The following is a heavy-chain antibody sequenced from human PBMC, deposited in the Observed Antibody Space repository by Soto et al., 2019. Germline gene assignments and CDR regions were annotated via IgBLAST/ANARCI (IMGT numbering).Heavy chain of an antibody. CDR1: GTIFSSYT. D-gene: IGHD3-16*01. CDR3: ARGLGGRMDD. CDR2: IIPILGET. J-gene: IGHJ6*02. Sequence: QVQLVQSGAEVKKPGSSVRVSCKASGTIFSSYTISWVRQAPGQGLEWMGRIIPILGETNSAQKCQGRVTLTADKSTNTAYMQLKSLRLEDTAVYYCARGLGGRMDDWGQRTTGTVSS. V-gene: IGHV1-69*08.